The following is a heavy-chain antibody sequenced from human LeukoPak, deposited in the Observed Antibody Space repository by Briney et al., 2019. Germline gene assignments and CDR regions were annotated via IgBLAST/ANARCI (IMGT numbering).Heavy chain of an antibody. CDR3: ARALSYCSSTSCSLYYYYYYMDA. D-gene: IGHD2-2*01. CDR1: GFAVSSNY. CDR2: IYSGGST. V-gene: IGHV3-66*01. J-gene: IGHJ6*03. Sequence: GGSLRLSCAASGFAVSSNYMSWVRQAPGKGLEWVSVIYSGGSTYYADSVKGRFTISRDNAKNSLYLQMNSLRAEDTAVYYCARALSYCSSTSCSLYYYYYYMDAWGKGTTVTVSS.